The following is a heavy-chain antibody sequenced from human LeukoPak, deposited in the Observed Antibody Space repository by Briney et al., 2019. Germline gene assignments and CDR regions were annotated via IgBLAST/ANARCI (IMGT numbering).Heavy chain of an antibody. CDR3: VRDHVGGSCVDCPLGDAFDT. CDR2: ISWSRYII. Sequence: GRSLRLSCAASGLTFDEYAMHRVQQAPGKGLEWVSGISWSRYIIEYADSVRGRFTISRDNAKNSLFLQVNSLRAEDSAMYYCVRDHVGGSCVDCPLGDAFDTWGQGTMVTVSS. CDR1: GLTFDEYA. J-gene: IGHJ3*02. D-gene: IGHD2-15*01. V-gene: IGHV3-9*01.